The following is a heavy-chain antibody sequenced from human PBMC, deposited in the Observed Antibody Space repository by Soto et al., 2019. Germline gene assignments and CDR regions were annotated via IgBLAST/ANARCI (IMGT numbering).Heavy chain of an antibody. CDR3: ARDLVDIAMVYSYGMDV. J-gene: IGHJ6*02. CDR1: GYTFTSYY. Sequence: GASVEVSCKASGYTFTSYYMHWVRQAPGQGLEWMGIINPSGGSTSYAQKFQGRVTMTRDTSTSTVYMELSSLRSEDTAVYYCARDLVDIAMVYSYGMDVCGPGTTVTVS. D-gene: IGHD5-18*01. CDR2: INPSGGST. V-gene: IGHV1-46*01.